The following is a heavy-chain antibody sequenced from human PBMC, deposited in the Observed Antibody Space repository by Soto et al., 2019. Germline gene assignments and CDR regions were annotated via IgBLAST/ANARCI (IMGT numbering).Heavy chain of an antibody. Sequence: PGVSLRRSCAASGFTFCNYAMNCVRKAPGKGLECVSYISHKSSAIYHADSVKGRFTISRDNAKNSLYLQMNSLRDEDTAVYYCARDPYSSTIVTIMDSWGQGTLVTVAS. CDR3: ARDPYSSTIVTIMDS. D-gene: IGHD4-17*01. CDR1: GFTFCNYA. J-gene: IGHJ4*02. CDR2: ISHKSSAI. V-gene: IGHV3-48*02.